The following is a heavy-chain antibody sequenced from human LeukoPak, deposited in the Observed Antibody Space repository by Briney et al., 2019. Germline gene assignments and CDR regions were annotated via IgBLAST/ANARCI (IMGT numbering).Heavy chain of an antibody. CDR3: ARYCSSSRCLYYYHMDV. CDR1: GFTFSTYS. V-gene: IGHV3-21*01. J-gene: IGHJ6*03. D-gene: IGHD2-2*01. CDR2: ISSASSYI. Sequence: GGSLRLSCAASGFTFSTYSMNWVRQAPGKGLEWVSSISSASSYIYYADSVKGRFTISRDDAKNSLYLQMNSLRAEDTAVYYRARYCSSSRCLYYYHMDVWGKGTTVTVSS.